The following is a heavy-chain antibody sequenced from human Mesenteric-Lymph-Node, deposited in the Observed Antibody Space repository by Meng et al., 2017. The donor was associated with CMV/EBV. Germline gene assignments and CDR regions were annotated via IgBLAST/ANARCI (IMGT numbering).Heavy chain of an antibody. D-gene: IGHD3-3*01. CDR2: IYYSVST. V-gene: IGHV4-59*12. CDR3: ARVRFLEWFDY. Sequence: GSLRLSCTVSGGSISSYYWNWIRQPPGKGLEWIGYIYYSVSTDYNPSLKSRVTISVDTSKNQFSLKLSSVTAADTAVYYCARVRFLEWFDYWGQGTLVTVSS. J-gene: IGHJ4*02. CDR1: GGSISSYY.